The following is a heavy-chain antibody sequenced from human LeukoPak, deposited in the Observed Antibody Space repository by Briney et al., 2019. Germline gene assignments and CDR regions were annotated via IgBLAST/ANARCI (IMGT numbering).Heavy chain of an antibody. CDR3: ARVKGYGVHLDY. CDR2: INHSGST. CDR1: GGSFSGYY. V-gene: IGHV4-34*01. D-gene: IGHD4-17*01. Sequence: PSETLSLTCAVYGGSFSGYYWSWIRQPPGKGLEWIGEINHSGSTNYNPPLKSRVTISVDTSKNQFSLKLSSVTAADTAVYYCARVKGYGVHLDYWGQGTLVTVSS. J-gene: IGHJ4*02.